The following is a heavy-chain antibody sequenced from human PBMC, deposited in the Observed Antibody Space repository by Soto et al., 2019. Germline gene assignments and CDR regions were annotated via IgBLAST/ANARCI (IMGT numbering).Heavy chain of an antibody. CDR1: GGTFSSYA. D-gene: IGHD3-16*02. CDR3: ARGRRRLSHYYYYYGMDV. Sequence: ASVKVSCKASGGTFSSYAIGWVRQAPGQGLEWMRGIIPIFGTANYAQKFQGRVTITADESTSTAYMELSSLRSEDTAVYYCARGRRRLSHYYYYYGMDVWGQGTTVTVSS. CDR2: IIPIFGTA. J-gene: IGHJ6*02. V-gene: IGHV1-69*13.